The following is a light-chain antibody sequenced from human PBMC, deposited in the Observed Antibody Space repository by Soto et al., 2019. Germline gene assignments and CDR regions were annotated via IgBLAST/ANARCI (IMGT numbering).Light chain of an antibody. Sequence: QSVLTQPASMSGSPGQSITISCTGTSSDVGSYYPVSWFQQHPGKAPKLIIYEVNKRPSGVSDRFSGYKSGNTASLTISGLQAAEEAEYYCCSYAGDTTFFVFGTGTKVTVL. CDR2: EVN. V-gene: IGLV2-23*02. J-gene: IGLJ1*01. CDR3: CSYAGDTTFFV. CDR1: SSDVGSYYP.